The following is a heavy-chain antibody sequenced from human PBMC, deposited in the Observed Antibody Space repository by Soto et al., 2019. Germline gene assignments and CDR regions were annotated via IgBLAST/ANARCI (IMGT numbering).Heavy chain of an antibody. D-gene: IGHD6-19*01. CDR2: INGGGENT. CDR1: RFSFNTFA. J-gene: IGHJ4*02. V-gene: IGHV3-23*01. CDR3: AKDGNWLDVYFDV. Sequence: GGSLRLSCVTSRFSFNTFAMSWVRQAPGKGLEWVSAINGGGENTYYADSVKGRFTISRDNSKNTLYLHMTNLRAEDTAVYYCAKDGNWLDVYFDVWGQGTPVTVSS.